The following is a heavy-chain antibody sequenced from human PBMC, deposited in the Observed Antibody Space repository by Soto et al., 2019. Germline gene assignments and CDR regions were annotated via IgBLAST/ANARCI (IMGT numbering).Heavy chain of an antibody. V-gene: IGHV6-1*01. CDR1: GYSVSSNSAA. CDR2: TYYRSKWYN. J-gene: IGHJ5*02. D-gene: IGHD1-1*01. Sequence: XQTLSLTCAISGYSVSSNSAAWNWIRQSPSRGLEWLGRTYYRSKWYNDYAVSVKSRITINPDTSKNQFSLQLNSVTPEDTAVYYCARESKVGHGTNWFDPWGQGNLVTVSS. CDR3: ARESKVGHGTNWFDP.